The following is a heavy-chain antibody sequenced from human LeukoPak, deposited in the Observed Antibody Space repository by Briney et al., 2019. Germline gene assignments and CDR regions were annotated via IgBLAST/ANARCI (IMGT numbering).Heavy chain of an antibody. CDR2: ISPNSGGT. D-gene: IGHD7-27*01. V-gene: IGHV1-2*04. CDR3: AIQPWGSGNNWYFDF. Sequence: ASVKVSCKASGYSFTAYYIHWVRQAPGQGLEWMGWISPNSGGTDYAQKFLGWVTMTRDTSISTAYMELSSLTSDDTAVYYCAIQPWGSGNNWYFDFWGRGTLVTVSS. CDR1: GYSFTAYY. J-gene: IGHJ2*01.